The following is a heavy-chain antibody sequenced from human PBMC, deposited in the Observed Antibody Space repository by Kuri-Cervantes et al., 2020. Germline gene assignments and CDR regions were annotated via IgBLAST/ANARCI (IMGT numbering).Heavy chain of an antibody. CDR1: GYSFTSYW. CDR2: IYPGDSDT. V-gene: IGHV5-51*01. Sequence: GGSLRLSCKGSGYSFTSYWIGWVRQMPGKGLEWMGIIYPGDSDTGYSPSFQGQVTISADKSISTAYLQWSSLKASDTAMYYCARSYAVDTAGSGYFDYWGQGTLVTVSS. D-gene: IGHD5-18*01. J-gene: IGHJ4*02. CDR3: ARSYAVDTAGSGYFDY.